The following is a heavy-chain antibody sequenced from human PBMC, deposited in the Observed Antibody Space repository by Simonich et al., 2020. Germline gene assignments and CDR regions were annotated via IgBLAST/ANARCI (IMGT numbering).Heavy chain of an antibody. CDR3: ARDGERYCGGDCYSYFDY. D-gene: IGHD2-21*02. CDR2: ISYDGSNK. J-gene: IGHJ4*02. V-gene: IGHV3-30*07. Sequence: QVQLVESGGGVVQPGRSLRLSCAASGFTFSSYAMHWFRQAPGKGLEWVAVISYDGSNKYYADSVKGRFTISRDNSKNTLYLQMNSLRAEDTAVYYCARDGERYCGGDCYSYFDYWGQGTLVTVSS. CDR1: GFTFSSYA.